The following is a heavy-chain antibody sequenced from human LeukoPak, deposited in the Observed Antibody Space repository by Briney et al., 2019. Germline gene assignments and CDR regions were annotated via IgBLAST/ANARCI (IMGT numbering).Heavy chain of an antibody. Sequence: ASVKVSCKASGVTFSDYALNWVRQATGQGLEWMGWMNPNSGNTGYAQKFQGRVTITRNTSISTAYMELSSLRSEDTAVYYCATEIRGYYDSSGYDAFDIWGQGTMVTVSS. CDR2: MNPNSGNT. D-gene: IGHD3-22*01. CDR3: ATEIRGYYDSSGYDAFDI. J-gene: IGHJ3*02. V-gene: IGHV1-8*01. CDR1: GVTFSDYA.